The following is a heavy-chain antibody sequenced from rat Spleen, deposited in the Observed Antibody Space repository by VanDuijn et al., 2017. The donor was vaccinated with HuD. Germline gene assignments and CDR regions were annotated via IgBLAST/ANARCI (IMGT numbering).Heavy chain of an antibody. D-gene: IGHD1-11*01. V-gene: IGHV5-7*01. Sequence: EVQLVESGGGLVQPGRSMKLSCAASGLSFSNYNMAWVRQAPQKGLEWVATISYEGSSTYYRDSVKGRFTISRDNAKSTLYLQMDSLRSEDTATYYCARGGRHGYWYFDFWGPGTMVTVSS. CDR1: GLSFSNYN. J-gene: IGHJ1*01. CDR3: ARGGRHGYWYFDF. CDR2: ISYEGSST.